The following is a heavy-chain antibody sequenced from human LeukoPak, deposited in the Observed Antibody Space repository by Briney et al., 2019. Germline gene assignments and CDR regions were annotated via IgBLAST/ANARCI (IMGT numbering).Heavy chain of an antibody. CDR1: GFTFDSYW. J-gene: IGHJ4*02. CDR3: AREVLGVGATCDY. D-gene: IGHD1-26*01. V-gene: IGHV3-7*01. Sequence: PGGSLKLSCAASGFTFDSYWMTWVRQAPGKGLEWVANIKQDGSDKYYVDSVKGRFTISRDNAKNSLYLQMNSLRAEDTAAYFCAREVLGVGATCDYWGQGTLVTVSS. CDR2: IKQDGSDK.